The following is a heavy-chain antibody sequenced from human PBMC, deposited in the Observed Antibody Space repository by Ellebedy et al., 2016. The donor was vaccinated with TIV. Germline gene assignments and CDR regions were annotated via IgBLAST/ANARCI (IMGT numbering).Heavy chain of an antibody. CDR3: ARPNYYGSGNGWFDP. CDR2: IYYSGST. V-gene: IGHV4-59*08. CDR1: GDSISSYY. J-gene: IGHJ5*02. D-gene: IGHD3-10*01. Sequence: MPSETLSLTCTVSGDSISSYYWSWIRQPPGKGLEWIGYIYYSGSTNYNPSLKSRVTISVDTSKNQFSLKLSSVTAADTAVYYCARPNYYGSGNGWFDPWGQGTLVTVSS.